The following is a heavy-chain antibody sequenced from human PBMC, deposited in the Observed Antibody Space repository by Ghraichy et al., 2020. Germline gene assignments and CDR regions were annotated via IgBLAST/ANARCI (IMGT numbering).Heavy chain of an antibody. CDR1: GFTFSSYG. D-gene: IGHD4-17*01. J-gene: IGHJ3*02. CDR3: AKESYGDPLVDAFDI. Sequence: GGSLRLSCAASGFTFSSYGMHWVRQAPGKGLEWVAFIRYDGSNKYYADSVKGRFTISRDNSKNTLYLQMNSLRAEDTAVYYCAKESYGDPLVDAFDIWGHGTMVTVSS. CDR2: IRYDGSNK. V-gene: IGHV3-30*02.